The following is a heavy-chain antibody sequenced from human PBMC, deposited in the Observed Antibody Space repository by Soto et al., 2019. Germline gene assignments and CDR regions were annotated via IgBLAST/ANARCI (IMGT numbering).Heavy chain of an antibody. Sequence: QVQLVESGGGVVQPGRSLRLSCAASGFTFSSYGMHWVRQAPGKGLEWVAVISYDGSNKYYADSVKGRFTISRDNSKNTLYLQMNSLRAEDTAVYYCAKESVDSSGCQDYWGHGTLVTVSS. CDR3: AKESVDSSGCQDY. D-gene: IGHD6-19*01. J-gene: IGHJ4*01. V-gene: IGHV3-30*18. CDR1: GFTFSSYG. CDR2: ISYDGSNK.